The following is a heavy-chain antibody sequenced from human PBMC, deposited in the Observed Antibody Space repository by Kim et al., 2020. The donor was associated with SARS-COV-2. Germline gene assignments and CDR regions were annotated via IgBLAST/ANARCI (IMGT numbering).Heavy chain of an antibody. CDR3: AKGSPYSSSWDRGCFDY. CDR2: ISWNSGSI. D-gene: IGHD6-13*01. Sequence: GGSLRLSCAASGFTFDDYAMHWVRQAPGKGLEWVSGISWNSGSIGYADSVKGRFTISRDNAKNSLYLQMNSLRAEDTALYYCAKGSPYSSSWDRGCFDY. CDR1: GFTFDDYA. J-gene: IGHJ4*01. V-gene: IGHV3-9*01.